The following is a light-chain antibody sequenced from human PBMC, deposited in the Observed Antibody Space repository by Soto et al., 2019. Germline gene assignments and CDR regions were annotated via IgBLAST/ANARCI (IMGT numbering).Light chain of an antibody. CDR3: HSYESNNVI. Sequence: NFMLTQPHSVSESPGKTVIISCTRSSGSIASNYVQWYQQRPGSAPRIVIYEDNQRPSGVPDRFSGSIDRSSNSASLTISGLKAEDEADYYCHSYESNNVIFGGGTKVTVL. CDR2: EDN. J-gene: IGLJ2*01. CDR1: SGSIASNY. V-gene: IGLV6-57*03.